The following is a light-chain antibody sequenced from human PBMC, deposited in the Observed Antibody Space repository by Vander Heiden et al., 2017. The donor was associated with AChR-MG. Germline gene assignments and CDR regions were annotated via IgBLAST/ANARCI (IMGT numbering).Light chain of an antibody. CDR1: RSKIGSNY. J-gene: IGLJ3*02. Sequence: QSVLTQPPSASGTPAQRVTISCSGSRSKIGSNYVYWYQQLPRTAPTLLIYRSNQRPSEAPARFSGAKSGTSASLAISGLRSEDEADYYCAAWDDSMSGWVFGGGTKLTVL. CDR2: RSN. CDR3: AAWDDSMSGWV. V-gene: IGLV1-47*01.